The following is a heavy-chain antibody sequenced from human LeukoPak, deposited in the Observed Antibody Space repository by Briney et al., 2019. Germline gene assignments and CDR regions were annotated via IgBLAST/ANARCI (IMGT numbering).Heavy chain of an antibody. CDR3: AKDQAVAGYYYYYYMDV. CDR1: GFTFSSYG. V-gene: IGHV3-NL1*01. CDR2: ISGSGGST. Sequence: GGSLRLSCAASGFTFSSYGMHWVRQAPGKGLEWVSAISGSGGSTYYADSVKGRFTISRDNSKNTLYLQTNSLRAEDTAVYYCAKDQAVAGYYYYYYMDVWGKGTTVTISS. J-gene: IGHJ6*03. D-gene: IGHD6-19*01.